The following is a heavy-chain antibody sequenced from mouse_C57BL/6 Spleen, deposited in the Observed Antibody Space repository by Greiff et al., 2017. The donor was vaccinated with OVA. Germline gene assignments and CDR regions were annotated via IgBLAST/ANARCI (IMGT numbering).Heavy chain of an antibody. CDR2: IYPYNGVS. D-gene: IGHD2-2*01. Sequence: EVQLQQSGPELVKPGASVKISCKASGYSFTGYYMHWVKQSHGNILDWIGYIYPYNGVSSYNQKFKGKATLTVDKSSSTAYIELRSLTSEDSAVYYCAREYGYDVSAWFAYWGQGTLVTVSA. CDR1: GYSFTGYY. CDR3: AREYGYDVSAWFAY. J-gene: IGHJ3*01. V-gene: IGHV1-31*01.